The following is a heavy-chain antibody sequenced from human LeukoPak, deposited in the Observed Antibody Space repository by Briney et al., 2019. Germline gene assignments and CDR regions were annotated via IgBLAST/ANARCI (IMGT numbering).Heavy chain of an antibody. Sequence: SGPTLVNPTQTLTLNCTFSGFSLSTSGMRVSWIRQPPGKALEWLARIDWDDDKFYSTSLKTRLTISKDTSKNQVVLTMTNMDPVDTATYYCARISGSSGYHRYYFDYWGQGTLVTVSS. CDR3: ARISGSSGYHRYYFDY. CDR2: IDWDDDK. D-gene: IGHD3-22*01. V-gene: IGHV2-70*04. CDR1: GFSLSTSGMR. J-gene: IGHJ4*02.